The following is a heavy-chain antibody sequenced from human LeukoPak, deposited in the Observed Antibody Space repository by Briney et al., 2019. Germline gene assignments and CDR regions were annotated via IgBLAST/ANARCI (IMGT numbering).Heavy chain of an antibody. V-gene: IGHV1-69*04. CDR2: IIPILGIA. D-gene: IGHD3-10*01. CDR3: ASGEYYYGSGSYHENYYYYYGMDV. J-gene: IGHJ6*02. CDR1: GGTFSSYA. Sequence: SVKVSCKASGGTFSSYAMSWVRQAPGQGLEWMGRIIPILGIANYAQKFQGRVTITADKSTSTAYMELSSLRSEDTAVYYCASGEYYYGSGSYHENYYYYYGMDVWGQGTTVTVSS.